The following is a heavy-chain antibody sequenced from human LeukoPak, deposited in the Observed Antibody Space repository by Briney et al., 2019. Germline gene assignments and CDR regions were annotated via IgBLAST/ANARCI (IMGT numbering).Heavy chain of an antibody. CDR1: GGSFSGYY. J-gene: IGHJ6*02. CDR2: IYYSGST. CDR3: ARIPWRDAYYDFWSGYTYYGMDV. V-gene: IGHV4-59*01. D-gene: IGHD3-3*01. Sequence: SETLSLTCAVYGGSFSGYYWSWIRQPPGKGLEWIGYIYYSGSTNYNPSLKSRVTISVDTSKNQFSLKLSSVTAADTAVYYCARIPWRDAYYDFWSGYTYYGMDVWGQGTTVTVSS.